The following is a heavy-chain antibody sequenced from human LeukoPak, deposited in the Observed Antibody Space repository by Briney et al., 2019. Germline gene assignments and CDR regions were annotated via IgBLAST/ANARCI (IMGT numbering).Heavy chain of an antibody. CDR1: GFTFSDYY. D-gene: IGHD2-2*01. CDR3: ARFIVVVPASPLDY. J-gene: IGHJ4*02. CDR2: ISSSGSTI. Sequence: GGSLRLSCAASGFTFSDYYMSWIRQAPGKGLEWVSYISSSGSTIYYADSVKGRFTISRDNAKNSLYLQMNSLRAEDTAVYYCARFIVVVPASPLDYWGQGTLVTVSS. V-gene: IGHV3-11*04.